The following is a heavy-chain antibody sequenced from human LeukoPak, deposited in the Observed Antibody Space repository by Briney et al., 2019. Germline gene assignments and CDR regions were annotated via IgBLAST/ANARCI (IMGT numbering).Heavy chain of an antibody. Sequence: KFGESLKISCKGSGYSFTSYWIGWVRQMPGKGLEWMGIIYPGDSDTRYSPSFQGQVTMSADKSISTAYLQWSSLKASDTAIYYCARRMSAPGMWYPSRFDYWGQGTPVTVSS. CDR3: ARRMSAPGMWYPSRFDY. D-gene: IGHD2-15*01. J-gene: IGHJ4*02. CDR1: GYSFTSYW. CDR2: IYPGDSDT. V-gene: IGHV5-51*01.